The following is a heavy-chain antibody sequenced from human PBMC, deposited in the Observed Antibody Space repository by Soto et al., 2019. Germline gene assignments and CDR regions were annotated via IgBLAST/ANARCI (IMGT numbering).Heavy chain of an antibody. Sequence: GGSLRLSCAASGFTFSSYAMHWVRQAPGKGLEWVAVISYDGSNKYYADSVKGRFTISRDNSKNTLYLQMNSLRAEDTAVYYCARDNGDILTGCDFDYWGQGTLVTVSS. CDR1: GFTFSSYA. D-gene: IGHD3-9*01. J-gene: IGHJ4*02. V-gene: IGHV3-30-3*01. CDR2: ISYDGSNK. CDR3: ARDNGDILTGCDFDY.